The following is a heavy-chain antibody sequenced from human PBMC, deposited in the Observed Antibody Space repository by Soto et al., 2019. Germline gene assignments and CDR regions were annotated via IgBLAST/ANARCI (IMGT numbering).Heavy chain of an antibody. D-gene: IGHD6-19*01. Sequence: SETLSLTCTVSGGSISSYYWSWIRQPPGKGLEWIGYIYYSGSTNYNPSLKSRVTISVDTSKNQFSLKLSSVTAADTAVYYCARFDAVAGFDYWGQGTLVTVSS. CDR2: IYYSGST. V-gene: IGHV4-59*01. J-gene: IGHJ4*02. CDR3: ARFDAVAGFDY. CDR1: GGSISSYY.